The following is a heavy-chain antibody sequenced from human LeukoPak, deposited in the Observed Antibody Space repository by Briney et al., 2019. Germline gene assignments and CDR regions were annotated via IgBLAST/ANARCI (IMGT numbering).Heavy chain of an antibody. D-gene: IGHD3-9*01. CDR1: GFTFDDYA. Sequence: GGSLRLSCAASGFTFDDYAMHWVRHAPGKGLEWVSGISWNSGSIGYADSVKGRFTISRDNAKNSLYLQMNSLRAEDTALYYCAKGIPYYDILTGYYSAFVIWGQGTMVTVSS. CDR3: AKGIPYYDILTGYYSAFVI. J-gene: IGHJ3*02. V-gene: IGHV3-9*01. CDR2: ISWNSGSI.